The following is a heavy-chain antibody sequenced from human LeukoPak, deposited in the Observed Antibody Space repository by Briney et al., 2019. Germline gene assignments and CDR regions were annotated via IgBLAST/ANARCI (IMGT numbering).Heavy chain of an antibody. Sequence: GRSLRLSCAASGFTFSDYAMHWVRQAPGKVLVWVAVISKDGSDKYYPGSVRGRFTISRDNSKNTIYLQMDSLRAEDTAIYYCARDYWWKYDYWGQGTLVTVSS. CDR1: GFTFSDYA. CDR3: ARDYWWKYDY. J-gene: IGHJ4*02. D-gene: IGHD1-7*01. V-gene: IGHV3-30-3*01. CDR2: ISKDGSDK.